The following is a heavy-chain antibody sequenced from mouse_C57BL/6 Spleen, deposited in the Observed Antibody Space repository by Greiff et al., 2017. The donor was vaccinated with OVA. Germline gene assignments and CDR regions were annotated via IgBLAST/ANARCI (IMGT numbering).Heavy chain of an antibody. D-gene: IGHD3-3*01. Sequence: QVQLKESGAELVRPGASVTLSCKASGYTFTDYEMHWVKQTPVHGLEWIGAIDPETGGTAYNQKFKGKAILTADKSSSTAYMELRSLTSEDSAVYYCTRSAGREFAYWGQGTLVTVSA. CDR3: TRSAGREFAY. CDR1: GYTFTDYE. CDR2: IDPETGGT. V-gene: IGHV1-15*01. J-gene: IGHJ3*01.